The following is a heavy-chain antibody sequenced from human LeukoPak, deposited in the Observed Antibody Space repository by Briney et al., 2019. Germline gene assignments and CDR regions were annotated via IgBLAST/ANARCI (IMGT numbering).Heavy chain of an antibody. D-gene: IGHD5-12*01. V-gene: IGHV4-30-4*01. CDR3: ARAPIVATFFDY. CDR1: GGSISSGDYY. Sequence: SETLSLTCTVSGGSISSGDYYWSWIRQPPGKGLEWIGYIYYSGSTYYNPSLKSRVTISVDTSKNQFSLKLSSVTAADTAVYSWARAPIVATFFDYGGQETLFTVSS. J-gene: IGHJ4*02. CDR2: IYYSGST.